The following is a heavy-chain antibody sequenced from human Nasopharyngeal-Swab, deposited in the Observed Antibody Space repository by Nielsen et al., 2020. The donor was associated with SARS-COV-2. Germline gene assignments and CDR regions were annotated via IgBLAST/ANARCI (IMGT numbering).Heavy chain of an antibody. J-gene: IGHJ4*02. V-gene: IGHV3-33*01. CDR2: IWYDGSNK. CDR1: GFTFSSYG. Sequence: GESLKISCAASGFTFSSYGMHWARQAPGKGLEWVAVIWYDGSNKYYADSVKGRFTISRDNSKNTLYLQMNSLRAEDTAVYYCARENDYADEYYFDYWGQGTLVTVSS. CDR3: ARENDYADEYYFDY. D-gene: IGHD4-17*01.